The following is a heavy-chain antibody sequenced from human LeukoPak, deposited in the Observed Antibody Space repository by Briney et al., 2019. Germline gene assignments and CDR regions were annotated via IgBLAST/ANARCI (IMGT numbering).Heavy chain of an antibody. Sequence: GASVKVSCKASGYTFTGYYIYWVRQAPGQGLEWMGWINPNSGGTNYAQKFQGRVTMTRDTSISTAYMELSRLRSDDTAVYYCARVVDTAMGHFDYWGQGTLVTVSS. J-gene: IGHJ4*02. D-gene: IGHD5-18*01. CDR2: INPNSGGT. CDR3: ARVVDTAMGHFDY. V-gene: IGHV1-2*02. CDR1: GYTFTGYY.